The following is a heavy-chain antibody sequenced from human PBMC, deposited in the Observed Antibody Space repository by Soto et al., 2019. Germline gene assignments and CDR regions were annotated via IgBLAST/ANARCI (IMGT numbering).Heavy chain of an antibody. CDR2: IDPSDSYT. V-gene: IGHV5-10-1*01. CDR3: ASSPRGYCSSTSCRELGNYYGMDV. D-gene: IGHD2-2*01. CDR1: GYSFTSYW. J-gene: IGHJ6*02. Sequence: EVQLVQSGAEVKKPGESLRISCKFSGYSFTSYWISWVRQMPGKGLEWMGRIDPSDSYTNYSPSFQGHVTISADKSISTAYLQWSSLKASDTAMYYCASSPRGYCSSTSCRELGNYYGMDVWGQGTTVTVSS.